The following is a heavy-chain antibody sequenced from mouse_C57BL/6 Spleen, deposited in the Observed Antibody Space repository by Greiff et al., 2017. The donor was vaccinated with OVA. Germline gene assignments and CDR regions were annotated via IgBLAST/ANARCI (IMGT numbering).Heavy chain of an antibody. V-gene: IGHV1-61*01. CDR3: ARSYSNYGAWFAY. CDR2: IYPSDNET. Sequence: QVQLPQPGAGLVRPGSSVKLSCKASGYTFPSYSMAWVHQRPGQGLEWVGNIYPSDNETHDNQKCKEKATLTVDKSASTAYMQLSSLTSEDSAVYYCARSYSNYGAWFAYWGQGTLVTVSA. D-gene: IGHD2-5*01. CDR1: GYTFPSYS. J-gene: IGHJ3*01.